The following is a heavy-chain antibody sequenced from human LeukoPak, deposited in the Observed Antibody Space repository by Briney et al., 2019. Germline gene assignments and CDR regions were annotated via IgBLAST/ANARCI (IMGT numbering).Heavy chain of an antibody. CDR2: ISGSGGST. CDR3: AKDHRISGWGLFDY. V-gene: IGHV3-23*01. D-gene: IGHD6-19*01. Sequence: GGSLRLSCAASGFTFSSYAMSWVRQAPGKGLEWVSAISGSGGSTYYADSVKGRFTISRDNSKNPLYLQMNSLRAEDTAVYYCAKDHRISGWGLFDYWGQGTLVTVSS. J-gene: IGHJ4*02. CDR1: GFTFSSYA.